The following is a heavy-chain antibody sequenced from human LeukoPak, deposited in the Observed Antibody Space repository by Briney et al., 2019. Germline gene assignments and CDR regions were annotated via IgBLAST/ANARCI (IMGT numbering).Heavy chain of an antibody. V-gene: IGHV3-9*01. CDR1: GFIFDDYA. CDR3: AKGWGLGGYDWNLSAYFDD. J-gene: IGHJ4*02. D-gene: IGHD1-1*01. CDR2: IRWNGGSV. Sequence: PGGSLRLSCAASGFIFDDYAMHWVRQAPGKGLEWVSSIRWNGGSVGYADSVKGRFTISRDNAKNSLYLQMNSLRAEDTALYYCAKGWGLGGYDWNLSAYFDDWGQGTLVTVSS.